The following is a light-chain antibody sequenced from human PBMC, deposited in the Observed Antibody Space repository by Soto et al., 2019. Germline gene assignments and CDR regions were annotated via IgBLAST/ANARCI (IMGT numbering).Light chain of an antibody. Sequence: EIVMTQSPATLSVSPGERATLSCRASQSVSSNLAWYQQQPGQAPRLLIYGASTRATGIPARFSGSGSGTEFTLTISSLQSEDFAGYYCQQYDNWPLYTFGQGTKLEIK. CDR3: QQYDNWPLYT. V-gene: IGKV3-15*01. CDR1: QSVSSN. J-gene: IGKJ2*01. CDR2: GAS.